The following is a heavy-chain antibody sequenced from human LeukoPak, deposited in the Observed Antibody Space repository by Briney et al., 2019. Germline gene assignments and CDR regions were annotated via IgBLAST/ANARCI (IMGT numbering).Heavy chain of an antibody. J-gene: IGHJ3*02. D-gene: IGHD5-24*01. Sequence: PGGSLRLSCAVSGFTFSDYYMSWIRQAPGKGLEWFSYISIGDSTMYYADSVKGRFTISRDNGKNSLYLQMNSLRAEDTAVYYCARGTNYDAFDIWGQGTMVTVSS. CDR2: ISIGDSTM. CDR1: GFTFSDYY. CDR3: ARGTNYDAFDI. V-gene: IGHV3-11*01.